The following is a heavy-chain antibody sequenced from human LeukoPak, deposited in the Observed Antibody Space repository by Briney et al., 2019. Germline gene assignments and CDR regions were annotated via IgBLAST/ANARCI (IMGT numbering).Heavy chain of an antibody. Sequence: PGGSLRLSCAASGFTFSSYWMSWVRQAPGKGLEWVVNIKQDGSEKYYVDSVKGRFTISRDNAKNSLILQMNSLRDEDTAVYYCARGVWAPFDYWGQGTLVTVSS. CDR3: ARGVWAPFDY. CDR1: GFTFSSYW. J-gene: IGHJ4*02. V-gene: IGHV3-7*01. CDR2: IKQDGSEK. D-gene: IGHD7-27*01.